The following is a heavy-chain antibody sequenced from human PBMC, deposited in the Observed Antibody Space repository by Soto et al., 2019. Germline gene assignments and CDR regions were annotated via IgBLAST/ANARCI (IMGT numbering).Heavy chain of an antibody. Sequence: SSETPSLTCAVYGGSFSDYFWSWIRQLPGKGLEXIGXXNXXGXXXXXPXXXSRVAMSVDRSKSQFSMKLASVTAADTAVYYCARGVGGSGLNWFDPWGQGTLVTVSS. V-gene: IGHV4-34*01. CDR2: XNXXGXX. CDR3: ARGVGGSGLNWFDP. J-gene: IGHJ5*02. CDR1: GGSFSDYF. D-gene: IGHD6-19*01.